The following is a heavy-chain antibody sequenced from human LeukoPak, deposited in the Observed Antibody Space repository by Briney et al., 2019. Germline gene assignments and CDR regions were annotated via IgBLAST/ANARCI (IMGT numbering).Heavy chain of an antibody. CDR3: ARVSGYGDYKMDY. J-gene: IGHJ4*02. CDR1: GDSISSDY. V-gene: IGHV4-59*01. D-gene: IGHD4-17*01. Sequence: PSETLSLTCTVSGDSISSDYWSWLRQPPGKGLEWIGYIYYSGSTTYNPSLKSRVTISVDTSKNHFSLKLSSVTAADTAVYYCARVSGYGDYKMDYWGQGTLVTVSS. CDR2: IYYSGST.